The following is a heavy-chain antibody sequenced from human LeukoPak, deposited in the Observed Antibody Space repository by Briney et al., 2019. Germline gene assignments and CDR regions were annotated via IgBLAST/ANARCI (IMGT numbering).Heavy chain of an antibody. CDR1: GFTFSSYS. V-gene: IGHV3-21*01. Sequence: PGGSLRLSCAASGFTFSSYSMNWVRQAPGKGLEWVSSISSSSSYIYYADSVKGRFTISRNNSKNSLSLQMNSLSAENTAVYYCARSKGFDPWGQGTLVTVSS. CDR3: ARSKGFDP. J-gene: IGHJ5*02. CDR2: ISSSSSYI.